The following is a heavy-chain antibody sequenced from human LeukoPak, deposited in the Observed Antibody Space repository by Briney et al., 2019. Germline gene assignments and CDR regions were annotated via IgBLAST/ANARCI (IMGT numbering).Heavy chain of an antibody. Sequence: KPSETLSLTCTVSGGSISSYYWSWIRQPPEKGLEWIGYIYYSRTTNYNPSLKSRVTMSVDTSKNQFSLKLSSVTAADTAVYYCARGARAGYNLEPFDNWGQGTLVTVSS. J-gene: IGHJ4*02. CDR1: GGSISSYY. V-gene: IGHV4-59*08. CDR3: ARGARAGYNLEPFDN. D-gene: IGHD5-24*01. CDR2: IYYSRTT.